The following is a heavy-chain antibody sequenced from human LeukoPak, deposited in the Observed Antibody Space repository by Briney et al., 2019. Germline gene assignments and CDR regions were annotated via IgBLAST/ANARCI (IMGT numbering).Heavy chain of an antibody. Sequence: PGGSLRLSCAASGFTFSDYWMHWVRQVPGKGLVWVSRINDDGRSTSEAVSVKGRFTISGDNAKNTLYLQMNSLRVEDTAIYYCARSAAGLDYWGQGTLVTVSS. CDR3: ARSAAGLDY. CDR1: GFTFSDYW. V-gene: IGHV3-74*01. D-gene: IGHD6-13*01. CDR2: INDDGRST. J-gene: IGHJ4*02.